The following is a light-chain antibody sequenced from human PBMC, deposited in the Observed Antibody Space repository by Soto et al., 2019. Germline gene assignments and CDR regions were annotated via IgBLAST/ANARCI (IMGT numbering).Light chain of an antibody. J-gene: IGKJ5*01. CDR2: GAS. V-gene: IGKV3-20*01. CDR3: QQYGG. Sequence: EIVLTQPPGTLSLSPGERATLSCRASQSVSSSYLAWYQQKPGQAPRLLIYGASSRATGIPDRFSGSGSGTDFTLTISRLEPEDFAVYYCQQYGGFGQGTRLEIK. CDR1: QSVSSSY.